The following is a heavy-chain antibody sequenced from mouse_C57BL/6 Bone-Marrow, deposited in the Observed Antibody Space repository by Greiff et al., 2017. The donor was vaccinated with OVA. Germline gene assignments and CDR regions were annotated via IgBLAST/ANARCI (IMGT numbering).Heavy chain of an antibody. V-gene: IGHV5-9-1*02. CDR3: TRDGQAWFAY. D-gene: IGHD2-3*01. CDR1: GFTFSSYA. CDR2: ISSGGDYI. Sequence: EVKLVESGEGLAKPGGSLKLSCAASGFTFSSYAMSWVRQTPEKRLEWVAYISSGGDYIYYADTVKGRFTISRDNARNTLYLQMSSLKSEDTAMYYCTRDGQAWFAYWGQGTLVTVSA. J-gene: IGHJ3*01.